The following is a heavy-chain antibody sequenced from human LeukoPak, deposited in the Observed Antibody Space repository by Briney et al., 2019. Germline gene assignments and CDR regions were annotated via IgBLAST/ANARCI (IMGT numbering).Heavy chain of an antibody. CDR1: GFTFRTYE. CDR3: AREVWTTVATSHYYYMDV. D-gene: IGHD4-17*01. CDR2: ISGSGSTI. Sequence: GGSLRLSCAASGFTFRTYEMNWVRQAPGKGLEWVSYISGSGSTIYYAGSVNGRFTISRDNTKNSLYLQMNSLRAEDTALYYCAREVWTTVATSHYYYMDVWGKGTTVTVSS. J-gene: IGHJ6*03. V-gene: IGHV3-48*03.